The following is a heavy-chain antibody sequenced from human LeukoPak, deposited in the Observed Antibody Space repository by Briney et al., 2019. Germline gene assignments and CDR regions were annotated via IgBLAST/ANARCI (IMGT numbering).Heavy chain of an antibody. V-gene: IGHV5-51*01. CDR3: ARPGMEGATTDAFDI. CDR2: IYPGDSET. CDR1: GYSFTTYW. J-gene: IGHJ3*02. D-gene: IGHD1-26*01. Sequence: GGSLKISCKGSGYSFTTYWIAWVRQMPGKGVEWMGIIYPGDSETRYTPPFQGKVTISADKSISTAYLQWSSLKASDTAMYYCARPGMEGATTDAFDIWGQRTMVTASS.